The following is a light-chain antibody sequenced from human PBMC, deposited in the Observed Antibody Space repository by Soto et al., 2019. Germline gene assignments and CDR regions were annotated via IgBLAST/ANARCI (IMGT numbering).Light chain of an antibody. CDR3: QQYNDNRT. J-gene: IGKJ1*01. CDR1: QSISSW. Sequence: DIQMTQSPSTLSASVGDRVTITCRASQSISSWLAWYQQKPGTAPKLLIYQASTLQSGVPSRCSGREPGTEFPLHSSILLPDDAATYYCQQYNDNRTFGQGPKVELK. V-gene: IGKV1-5*03. CDR2: QAS.